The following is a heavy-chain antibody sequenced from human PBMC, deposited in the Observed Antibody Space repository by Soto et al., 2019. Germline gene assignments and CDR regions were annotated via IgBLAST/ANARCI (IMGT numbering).Heavy chain of an antibody. Sequence: GGSLRLSCAASGFTFSSYSMNWVRQAPGKGLEWVSSISSSSSYIYYADSVKGRFTISRDNAKNSLYLQMNSLRAEDTAVYYCARDTPGAMVAFGIWGRGTMFTVSS. CDR2: ISSSSSYI. D-gene: IGHD5-18*01. V-gene: IGHV3-21*01. J-gene: IGHJ3*02. CDR1: GFTFSSYS. CDR3: ARDTPGAMVAFGI.